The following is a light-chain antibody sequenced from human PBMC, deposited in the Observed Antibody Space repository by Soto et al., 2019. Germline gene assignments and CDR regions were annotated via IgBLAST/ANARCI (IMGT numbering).Light chain of an antibody. Sequence: QLVLTQPASVSGSPGQSITISCTGTSSDVGGYNYVSWYQQHPGKAPKLMIYDVSNRPSGVSNRFSGSKSGNTASLTISGRQAEDEADYYCSSYTSSSSLVVFGGGTKVTVL. CDR3: SSYTSSSSLVV. CDR1: SSDVGGYNY. CDR2: DVS. J-gene: IGLJ2*01. V-gene: IGLV2-14*01.